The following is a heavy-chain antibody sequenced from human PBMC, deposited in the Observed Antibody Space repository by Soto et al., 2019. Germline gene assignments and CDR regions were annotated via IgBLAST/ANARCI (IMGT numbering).Heavy chain of an antibody. D-gene: IGHD3-10*01. V-gene: IGHV3-23*01. Sequence: GGSLRLSCAASGFTFSSYAMSWVRQAPGKGLEWVSAISGSGGSTYYADSVKGRFTISRDNSKNTLYLQMNSLRAEDTAVHYCAKGVGSGSSFDYWGQGTLVTVSS. J-gene: IGHJ4*02. CDR3: AKGVGSGSSFDY. CDR1: GFTFSSYA. CDR2: ISGSGGST.